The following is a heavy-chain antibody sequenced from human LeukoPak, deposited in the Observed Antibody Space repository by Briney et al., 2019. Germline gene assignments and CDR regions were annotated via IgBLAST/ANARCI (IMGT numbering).Heavy chain of an antibody. CDR3: ARGGYDILTGYHYGTFDY. CDR2: INPSGGST. V-gene: IGHV1-46*01. Sequence: ASVKVSCKASGYTFTSYYMHWVRQAPGQGLEWMGIINPSGGSTSYAQKFQDRVTMTRDTSTSTVYMELSSLRSEDTAVYYCARGGYDILTGYHYGTFDYWGQGTLVTVSS. J-gene: IGHJ4*02. D-gene: IGHD3-9*01. CDR1: GYTFTSYY.